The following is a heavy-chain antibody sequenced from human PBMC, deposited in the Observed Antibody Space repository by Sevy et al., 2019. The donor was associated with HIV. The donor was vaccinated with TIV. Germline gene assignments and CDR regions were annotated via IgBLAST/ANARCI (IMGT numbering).Heavy chain of an antibody. CDR2: ISSSSSYI. CDR1: GFTFSSYS. J-gene: IGHJ4*02. D-gene: IGHD3-22*01. Sequence: GWSLRLSCAASGFTFSSYSMNWVRQAPGKGLEWVSSISSSSSYIYYADSVKGRFTISRDNAKNSLYLQMNSLRAEDTDVYYCARDYYDSSGSDYWGQGTLVTVSS. CDR3: ARDYYDSSGSDY. V-gene: IGHV3-21*01.